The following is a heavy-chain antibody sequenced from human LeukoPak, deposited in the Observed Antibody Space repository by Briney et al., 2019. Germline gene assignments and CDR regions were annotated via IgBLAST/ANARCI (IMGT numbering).Heavy chain of an antibody. CDR3: ARDKSGPTAHYDVFDI. J-gene: IGHJ3*02. D-gene: IGHD4/OR15-4a*01. CDR2: IYYSGST. CDR1: GGSISNNY. Sequence: TSETLSLTCTVSGGSISNNYWNWHWIRQPQGRGLEWIGYIYYSGSTNYNPSLRSRVTIALDNSNNQVSLKLSSVTAADTAMYYCARDKSGPTAHYDVFDIWGQGTMVTVSS. V-gene: IGHV4-59*01.